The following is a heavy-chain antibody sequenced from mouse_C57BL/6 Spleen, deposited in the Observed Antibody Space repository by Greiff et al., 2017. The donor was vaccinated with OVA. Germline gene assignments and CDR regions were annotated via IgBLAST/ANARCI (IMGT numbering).Heavy chain of an antibody. CDR2: IDPANGNT. CDR3: AKGGITTVVTGDFDV. J-gene: IGHJ1*03. CDR1: GFNIKNTY. V-gene: IGHV14-3*01. D-gene: IGHD1-1*01. Sequence: EVQLQQSVAELVRPGASVKLSCTASGFNIKNTYMHWVKQRPEQGLEWIGRIDPANGNTNYVPKFQGKATITADTSSNTAYLQLSSLTSEDTAIYYCAKGGITTVVTGDFDVWGTGTTVTVSS.